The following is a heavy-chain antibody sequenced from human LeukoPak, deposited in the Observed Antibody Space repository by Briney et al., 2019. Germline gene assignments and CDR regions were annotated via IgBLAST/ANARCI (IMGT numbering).Heavy chain of an antibody. J-gene: IGHJ6*02. CDR1: GGTFSSYA. CDR2: IIPILGIA. CDR3: ARGPLIVATINFNYYYGMDV. V-gene: IGHV1-69*04. Sequence: GASVKVSCKASGGTFSSYAISWVRQAPGQGLEWMGRIIPILGIANYAQKFQGRVTITADKSTSTAYMELSSLRSEDTAVYYRARGPLIVATINFNYYYGMDVWGQGTTVTVSS. D-gene: IGHD5-12*01.